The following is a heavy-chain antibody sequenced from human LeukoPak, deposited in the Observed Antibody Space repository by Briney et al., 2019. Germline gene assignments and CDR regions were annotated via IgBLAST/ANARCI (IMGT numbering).Heavy chain of an antibody. CDR3: AELGITVVGGV. CDR1: GFTFSSYE. CDR2: ISSSGSTI. D-gene: IGHD3-10*02. Sequence: GGSLRLSCAASGFTFSSYEMNWVRQAPGKGLEWVSYISSSGSTIYYADSVKGRFTISRDNAKNSLYLQMNSLRAEDTAVYYCAELGITVVGGVWGKGTTVTISS. V-gene: IGHV3-48*03. J-gene: IGHJ6*04.